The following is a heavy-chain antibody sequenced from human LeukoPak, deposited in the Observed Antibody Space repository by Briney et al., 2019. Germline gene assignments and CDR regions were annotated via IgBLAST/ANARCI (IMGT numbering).Heavy chain of an antibody. J-gene: IGHJ4*02. CDR1: GGSISSGGYS. D-gene: IGHD6-19*01. CDR2: IYTSGST. V-gene: IGHV4-61*02. Sequence: SETLSLTCAVSGGSISSGGYSWSWIRQPAGKGLEWIGRIYTSGSTNYNPSLKSRVTMSVDTSKNQFSLKLSSVTAADTAVYYCARDSFGGHIAVAGTNYFDYWGQGTLVTVSS. CDR3: ARDSFGGHIAVAGTNYFDY.